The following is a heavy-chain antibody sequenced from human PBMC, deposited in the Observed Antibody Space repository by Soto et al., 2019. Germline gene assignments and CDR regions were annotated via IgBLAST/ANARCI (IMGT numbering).Heavy chain of an antibody. CDR2: IYYSGST. CDR1: GGSISSSSYY. D-gene: IGHD3-22*01. Sequence: SETLSLTCTVSGGSISSSSYYWGWIRQPPGKGLEWIGSIYYSGSTYYKTSLKSRVTISVDTSKNQFSLKLSSVTAADTAVYYCASLPNLHYYDSSGYPGTFDYWGQGTLVTVSS. J-gene: IGHJ4*02. CDR3: ASLPNLHYYDSSGYPGTFDY. V-gene: IGHV4-39*01.